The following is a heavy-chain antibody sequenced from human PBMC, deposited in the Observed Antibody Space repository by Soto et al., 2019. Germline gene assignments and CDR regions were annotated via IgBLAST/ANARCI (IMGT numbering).Heavy chain of an antibody. V-gene: IGHV3-21*01. CDR1: GFTFSTYT. J-gene: IGHJ4*02. Sequence: EVQLVESGGGLVKPGGSLRLSCAASGFTFSTYTMNWVRQAPGKGLEWVSSISSSSSYIYYADSVKGRFTISRDNAKNSLYLQMNSLRAEDMAVYFCASLSRFYADYWGQGTLVTVSS. D-gene: IGHD3-10*01. CDR2: ISSSSSYI. CDR3: ASLSRFYADY.